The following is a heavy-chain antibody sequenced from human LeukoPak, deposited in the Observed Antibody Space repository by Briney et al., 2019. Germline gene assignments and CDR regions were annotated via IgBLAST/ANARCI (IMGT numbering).Heavy chain of an antibody. D-gene: IGHD2-8*01. CDR1: GGSISSGGYS. CDR3: ARDRVGLTYYGMDV. Sequence: SETLSLTCAVSGGSISSGGYSWSWIRQHPGRGLEWIGYIYYSGSTYYNPSLKSRVTISVDTSKNQFSLKLSSVTAADTAVYYCARDRVGLTYYGMDVWGQGTTVTVSS. J-gene: IGHJ6*02. V-gene: IGHV4-31*11. CDR2: IYYSGST.